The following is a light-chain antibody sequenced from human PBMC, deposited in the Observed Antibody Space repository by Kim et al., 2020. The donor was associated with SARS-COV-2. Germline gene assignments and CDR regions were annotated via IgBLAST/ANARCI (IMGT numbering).Light chain of an antibody. J-gene: IGLJ2*01. CDR2: DVN. CDR1: SDDVESYNF. V-gene: IGLV2-23*02. CDR3: CSYAGPYTVI. Sequence: GPSITLSCTGNSDDVESYNFDSWYQHHPGKAPKLIIYDVNKRPSEISTRFSGSKSANTASLTISGLHAEDEGDYYCCSYAGPYTVIFGGGTQLTVL.